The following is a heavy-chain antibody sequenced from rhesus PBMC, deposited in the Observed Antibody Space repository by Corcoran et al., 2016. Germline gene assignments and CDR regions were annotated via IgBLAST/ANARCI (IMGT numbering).Heavy chain of an antibody. Sequence: QLQMQESGPGLVKPSETLSVTCAVSGGSIRSSYWSGSRQGPGKGLEWIGYIYGSGSSTNYNPSLKSRVTLSVDTSKNQLSLKLSSVTTADTAVYYCARSRGDDIDYWGQGVLVTVSS. D-gene: IGHD1-14*01. CDR3: ARSRGDDIDY. V-gene: IGHV4-169*01. CDR2: IYGSGSST. J-gene: IGHJ4*01. CDR1: GGSIRSSY.